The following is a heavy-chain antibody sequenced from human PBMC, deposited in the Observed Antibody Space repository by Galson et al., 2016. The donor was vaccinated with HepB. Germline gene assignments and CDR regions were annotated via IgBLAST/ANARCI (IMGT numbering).Heavy chain of an antibody. Sequence: ETLSLTCNVSGESIKSSYWTWLRQSPGKGLEWIGYMYYTGTNNYSPSLKSRVTISVDKSKNQFSLKMTSVTAADTAVYYCAKGLAGIGNYPIWGQGILVTVSS. D-gene: IGHD1-7*01. CDR2: MYYTGTN. CDR3: AKGLAGIGNYPI. CDR1: GESIKSSY. V-gene: IGHV4-59*01. J-gene: IGHJ4*02.